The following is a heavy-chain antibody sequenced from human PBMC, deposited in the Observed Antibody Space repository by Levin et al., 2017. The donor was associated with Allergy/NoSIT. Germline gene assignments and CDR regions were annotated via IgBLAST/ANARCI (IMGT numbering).Heavy chain of an antibody. V-gene: IGHV3-21*01. CDR3: ARGPEV. Sequence: GESLKISCSASGFTFNIYTMNWVRQAPGKGLEWISFISTNSAYIFYADSVRGRFTISRDNAKGSLYLQVNSLSADDTAIYYCARGPEVWGQGTPVTVSS. CDR2: ISTNSAYI. J-gene: IGHJ4*02. CDR1: GFTFNIYT.